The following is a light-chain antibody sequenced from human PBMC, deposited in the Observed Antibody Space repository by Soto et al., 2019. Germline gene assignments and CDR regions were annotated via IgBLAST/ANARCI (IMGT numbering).Light chain of an antibody. CDR2: DAS. Sequence: AIQMTQSPSSLSASVGDRVTITCRASQGVRNDLGWYQQISGKAPKLLIYDASSLQSGVPSRFSGSEAYTDFTLTMSSLQPEDFATYCCEQVNNSPRPSGQGTRVDIK. CDR3: EQVNNSPRP. CDR1: QGVRND. J-gene: IGKJ1*01. V-gene: IGKV1-6*01.